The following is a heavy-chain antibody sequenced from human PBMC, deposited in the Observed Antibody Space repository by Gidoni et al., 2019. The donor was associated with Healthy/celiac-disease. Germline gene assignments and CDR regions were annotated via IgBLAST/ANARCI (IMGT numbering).Heavy chain of an antibody. Sequence: EVQLVESGGGLVHPGGSLRLFCAASVFTFGSYGMLWVGQARGRGMVWVSRIKSDGNSTSYADSVKGRYTISRDNAKNTLYLQMNSLRAEDTAVYYCARGRNSGDYWGQGTLVTVSS. V-gene: IGHV3-74*01. J-gene: IGHJ4*02. D-gene: IGHD4-4*01. CDR2: IKSDGNST. CDR1: VFTFGSYG. CDR3: ARGRNSGDY.